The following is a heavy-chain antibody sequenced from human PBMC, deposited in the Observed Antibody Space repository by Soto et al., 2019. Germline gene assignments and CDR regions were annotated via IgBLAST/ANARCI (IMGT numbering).Heavy chain of an antibody. Sequence: GGSLRLSCAASGFTFSSYAMSWVIQAPGKGLEWVSAISGSGGSTYYADSVKGRFTISRDNSKNTLYLQMNSLRAEDTAVYYCADKLYYYDSSGYYNYFQHWGQGTLVTVSS. V-gene: IGHV3-23*01. D-gene: IGHD3-22*01. CDR3: ADKLYYYDSSGYYNYFQH. CDR1: GFTFSSYA. CDR2: ISGSGGST. J-gene: IGHJ1*01.